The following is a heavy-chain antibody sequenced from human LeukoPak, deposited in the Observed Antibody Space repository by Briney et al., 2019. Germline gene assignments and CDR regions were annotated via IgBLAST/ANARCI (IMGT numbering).Heavy chain of an antibody. Sequence: GGSLRLSCEASGFTFSNYWMNWVRQAPGKGLEWVANIKQDGSEKYYVDSVKGRFTISRDNAKNSLYLQMNSLRAEDTAVYYCARAYSSPSWFDPWGQGTLVTVSS. CDR1: GFTFSNYW. J-gene: IGHJ5*02. CDR3: ARAYSSPSWFDP. CDR2: IKQDGSEK. D-gene: IGHD6-13*01. V-gene: IGHV3-7*04.